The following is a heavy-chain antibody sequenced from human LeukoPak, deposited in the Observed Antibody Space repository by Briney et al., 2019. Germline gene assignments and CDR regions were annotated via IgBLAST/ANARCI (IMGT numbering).Heavy chain of an antibody. J-gene: IGHJ4*02. V-gene: IGHV3-74*01. CDR2: VNPDGSTR. CDR3: VRDKTTVTTFDS. CDR1: GFTFNDYW. Sequence: PGGSLRLSCAASGFTFNDYWMHWVRQAPGKELVWVSRVNPDGSTRGYADSVKGRFTISRDIAKNTVYLQMNSLRAEDTAVYYCVRDKTTVTTFDSWGQGTLVTVSS. D-gene: IGHD4-17*01.